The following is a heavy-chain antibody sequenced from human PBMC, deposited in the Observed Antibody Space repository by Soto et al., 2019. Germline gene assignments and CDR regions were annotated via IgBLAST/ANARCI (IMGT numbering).Heavy chain of an antibody. J-gene: IGHJ4*02. Sequence: PSETLSLTCAVSGDSISSRNWWSWVRQPPGKGLEWIGEIYHSGSTNYNPSLKSRVTISVDKSKNQFSLRLTSVTAADTAVYYCARDSSGWYEGHYYFDYWGQGTLVTVSS. CDR2: IYHSGST. V-gene: IGHV4-4*02. D-gene: IGHD6-19*01. CDR1: GDSISSRNW. CDR3: ARDSSGWYEGHYYFDY.